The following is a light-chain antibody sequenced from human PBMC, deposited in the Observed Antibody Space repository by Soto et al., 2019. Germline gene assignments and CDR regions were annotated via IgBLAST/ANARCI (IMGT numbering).Light chain of an antibody. Sequence: DIQMTQSPSTLSASVGDRVTITCRASQSISSWLAWYQQRPGKAPKVLIYKASSLESGVPPRFSGSGSGTEFTLTISSLQPDDSATYYCQQYNSYPCTFGQGTKVEIK. CDR1: QSISSW. CDR3: QQYNSYPCT. V-gene: IGKV1-5*03. J-gene: IGKJ1*01. CDR2: KAS.